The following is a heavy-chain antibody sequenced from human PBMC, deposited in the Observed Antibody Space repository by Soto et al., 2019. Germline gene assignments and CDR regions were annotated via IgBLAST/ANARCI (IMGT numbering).Heavy chain of an antibody. V-gene: IGHV1-3*01. Sequence: QVQLVQSGDELKKPGASVNIAGTASGFTFSDNLINWVRQVPGQGLEWMGCLNPDTGNTRYSETFQGRVTISRHPSASIAYLELSGLANEDTALSFCARDIQSVGPRANDAFDVWGQGTMITVSS. CDR2: LNPDTGNT. CDR1: GFTFSDNL. J-gene: IGHJ3*01. D-gene: IGHD5-18*01. CDR3: ARDIQSVGPRANDAFDV.